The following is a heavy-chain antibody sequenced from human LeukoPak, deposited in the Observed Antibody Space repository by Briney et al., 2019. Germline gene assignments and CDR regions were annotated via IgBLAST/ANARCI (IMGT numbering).Heavy chain of an antibody. D-gene: IGHD3-22*01. J-gene: IGHJ6*03. CDR2: SSAYTDNT. Sequence: ASVKVSCKASGYTFTNYGISWVRQAPGQGLEWMGWSSAYTDNTNYAQKLQGRVTMTTDTSTSTAYMELRSLRSDDTAVYYCASSAYESSGYGGYYMDVWGKGTTVTVSS. V-gene: IGHV1-18*01. CDR3: ASSAYESSGYGGYYMDV. CDR1: GYTFTNYG.